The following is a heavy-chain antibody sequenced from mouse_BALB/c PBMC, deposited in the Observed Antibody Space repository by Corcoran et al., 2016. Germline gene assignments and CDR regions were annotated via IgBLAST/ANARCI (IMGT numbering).Heavy chain of an antibody. V-gene: IGHV9-3-1*01. D-gene: IGHD2-1*01. CDR2: INTYTGEP. CDR1: GYTFTNYG. J-gene: IGHJ2*01. Sequence: QIQLVQSGPELKKSGETVKISCKASGYTFTNYGMNWVKQAPGKGLKWMGWINTYTGEPTYADDFKGRFAFSLETSASTAYLQINNLKNEDTATYFCARRVGNYDYFDYWGQGTTLTVSS. CDR3: ARRVGNYDYFDY.